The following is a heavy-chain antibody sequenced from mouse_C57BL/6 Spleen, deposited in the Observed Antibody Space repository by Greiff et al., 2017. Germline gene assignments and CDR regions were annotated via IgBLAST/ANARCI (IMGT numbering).Heavy chain of an antibody. CDR2: IHASDSDT. CDR1: GYTFSSYW. D-gene: IGHD1-1*02. Sequence: QVQLQQPGAELVKPGASVKVSCEASGYTFSSYWMYWVKQSPGQGLEWIGRIHASDSDTDYQQKLKGNVTLSVDKSTNNVYLQISSLTSEDTAIYYCAIRVEPGDFDYWGQGTTLTVSS. J-gene: IGHJ2*01. CDR3: AIRVEPGDFDY. V-gene: IGHV1-74*01.